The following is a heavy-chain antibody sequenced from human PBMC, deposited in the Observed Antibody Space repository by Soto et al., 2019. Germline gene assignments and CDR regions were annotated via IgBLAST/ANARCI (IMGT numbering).Heavy chain of an antibody. Sequence: LSLTCAVSGGSISSYYWSWIRRPPGKGLEWIGYIYNSGSTHSNPSLQSRVTISVDTSKNQFSLKLSSVTAADTGIYYCARARITMVREVIKYNMDVWGQGTTVTVSS. D-gene: IGHD3-10*01. CDR1: GGSISSYY. CDR3: ARARITMVREVIKYNMDV. J-gene: IGHJ6*02. V-gene: IGHV4-59*01. CDR2: IYNSGST.